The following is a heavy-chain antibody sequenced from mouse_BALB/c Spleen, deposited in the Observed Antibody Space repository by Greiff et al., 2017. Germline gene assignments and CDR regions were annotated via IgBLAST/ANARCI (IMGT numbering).Heavy chain of an antibody. Sequence: EVKLMESGAELVKPGASVKLSCTASGFDIKDTYMHWVKQRPEQGLEWIGRIDPANGNTKYDPKFQGKATITADTSSNTAYLQLSSLTSEDTAVYYCARTPYYGYWYFDVWGAGTTVTVSS. CDR3: ARTPYYGYWYFDV. V-gene: IGHV14-3*02. J-gene: IGHJ1*01. CDR1: GFDIKDTY. D-gene: IGHD1-1*01. CDR2: IDPANGNT.